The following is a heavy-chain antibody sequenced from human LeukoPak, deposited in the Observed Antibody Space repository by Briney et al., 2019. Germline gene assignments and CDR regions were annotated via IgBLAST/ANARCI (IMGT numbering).Heavy chain of an antibody. J-gene: IGHJ6*02. Sequence: SETLSLTCTVSGGSISSYYWSWIRQPAGKGLEWIGRIYTSGSTNYNPSLKSRVIMSVDTSKNQFSLKLSSVTAADTAVYYCARDDHGGGGFWSGKRTFYGMDVWGQGTTVTVSS. V-gene: IGHV4-4*07. CDR1: GGSISSYY. D-gene: IGHD3-3*01. CDR3: ARDDHGGGGFWSGKRTFYGMDV. CDR2: IYTSGST.